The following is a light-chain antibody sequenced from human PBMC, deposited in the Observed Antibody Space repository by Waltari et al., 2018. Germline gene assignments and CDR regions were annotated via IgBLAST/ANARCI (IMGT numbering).Light chain of an antibody. CDR1: GSDVGGYNY. CDR3: SSYAGSFPYV. Sequence: QSALTQPPSASGSPGQSVTISCTGTGSDVGGYNYFSWYQQHPGKAPKRMIYEVSKRPSGVPDRFSGSKAGNTASLTVSGLQSEDEADYYCSSYAGSFPYVFGTGTKVTVL. V-gene: IGLV2-8*01. J-gene: IGLJ1*01. CDR2: EVS.